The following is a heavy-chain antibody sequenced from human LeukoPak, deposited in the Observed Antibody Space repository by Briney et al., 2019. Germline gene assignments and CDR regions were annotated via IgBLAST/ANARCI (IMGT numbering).Heavy chain of an antibody. D-gene: IGHD6-13*01. CDR1: GYSISSGYY. J-gene: IGHJ5*02. Sequence: SETLSLTCTVSGYSISSGYYWAWIRQPPGKGLEWIGYIYHSGSTHYNPSLKSRVTISVDTSKNQFSLKLRSVTAAGTAVYYCARKEGGQLVNTRRWFDPWGQGTLVTVSS. CDR3: ARKEGGQLVNTRRWFDP. V-gene: IGHV4-38-2*02. CDR2: IYHSGST.